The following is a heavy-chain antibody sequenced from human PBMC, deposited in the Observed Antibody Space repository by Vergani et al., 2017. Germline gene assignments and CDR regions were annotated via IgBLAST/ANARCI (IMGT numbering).Heavy chain of an antibody. V-gene: IGHV1-8*01. CDR1: GYTFTTYD. Sequence: QVQLVQSGAEVKKPGASVKVSCKASGYTFTTYDINWVRQGTGQGLEWMGWMNPNSGNTGYAQKFLGRVTMTRKTSIATAYMELSSLRSDDTAVYFCVTGRGIYWGQGTLVTVST. J-gene: IGHJ4*02. CDR2: MNPNSGNT. D-gene: IGHD6-13*01. CDR3: VTGRGIY.